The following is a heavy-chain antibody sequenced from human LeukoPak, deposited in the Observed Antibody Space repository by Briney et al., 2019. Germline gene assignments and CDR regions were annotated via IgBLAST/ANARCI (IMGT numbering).Heavy chain of an antibody. Sequence: ETLSLTCAVYGGSFSGYYWSWVRQAPGKGLEWVSLIYSGGTTYYADSVKGRFTISRDNSKNTLYLQMNSLRAEDTAVYYCARRAGGYSHPYDYWGQGILVTVSS. CDR3: ARRAGGYSHPYDY. CDR1: GGSFSGYY. V-gene: IGHV3-53*01. J-gene: IGHJ4*02. D-gene: IGHD4-23*01. CDR2: IYSGGTT.